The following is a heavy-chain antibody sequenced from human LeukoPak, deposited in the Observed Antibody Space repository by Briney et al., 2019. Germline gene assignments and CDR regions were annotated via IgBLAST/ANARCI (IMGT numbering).Heavy chain of an antibody. D-gene: IGHD5-12*01. CDR2: ISSSSSYI. Sequence: PGGSLRLSCAASGFTFSSYSMNWVRHAPGKGLELVSSISSSSSYIYYADSVKGRFTISRDNAKNSLYLQMNSLRAEDTAVYYCARDTSGYSGYEFDYWGQGTLVTVSS. CDR3: ARDTSGYSGYEFDY. J-gene: IGHJ4*02. V-gene: IGHV3-21*01. CDR1: GFTFSSYS.